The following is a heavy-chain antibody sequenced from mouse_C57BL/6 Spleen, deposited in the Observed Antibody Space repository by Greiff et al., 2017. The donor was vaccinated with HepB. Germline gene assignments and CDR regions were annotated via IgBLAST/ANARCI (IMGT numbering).Heavy chain of an antibody. J-gene: IGHJ2*01. Sequence: QVQLKESGAELARPGASVKLSCKASGYTFTSYGISWVKQRTGQGLEWIGEIYPRSGNTYYNEKFKGKATLTADKSSSTAYMELRSLTSEDSAVYFCARFTAQAPYFDYWGQGTTLTVSS. CDR3: ARFTAQAPYFDY. CDR2: IYPRSGNT. CDR1: GYTFTSYG. D-gene: IGHD3-2*02. V-gene: IGHV1-81*01.